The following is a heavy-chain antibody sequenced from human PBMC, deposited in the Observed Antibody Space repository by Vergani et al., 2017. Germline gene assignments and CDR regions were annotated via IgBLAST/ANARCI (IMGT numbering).Heavy chain of an antibody. V-gene: IGHV3-7*01. CDR2: IKRDGSEE. CDR3: AREPTYYYDSSGYLTLDY. CDR1: GFTFSKYW. J-gene: IGHJ4*02. Sequence: DVQLVQSGGGLIQPGGSLRLSCVVSGFTFSKYWMSWVRQAPGKGLEWVANIKRDGSEENYGDSVRGRFTISRDNAKNSLYLQMNSLRAEDTAVYYCAREPTYYYDSSGYLTLDYWGQGTLVTVSS. D-gene: IGHD3-22*01.